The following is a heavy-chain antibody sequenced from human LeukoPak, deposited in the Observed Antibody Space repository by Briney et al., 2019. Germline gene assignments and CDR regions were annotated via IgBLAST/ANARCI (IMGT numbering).Heavy chain of an antibody. CDR1: GGTFSSYA. CDR2: IIPIFGTA. D-gene: IGHD3-22*01. J-gene: IGHJ3*02. V-gene: IGHV1-69*01. Sequence: ASVKVSCKASGGTFSSYAISWVRQAPGQGLEWKGGIIPIFGTANYAQKFQGRVTITADESTSTAYMELSSLRSEDTAVYYCARNYYDSSGPQAFDIWGQGTMVTVSS. CDR3: ARNYYDSSGPQAFDI.